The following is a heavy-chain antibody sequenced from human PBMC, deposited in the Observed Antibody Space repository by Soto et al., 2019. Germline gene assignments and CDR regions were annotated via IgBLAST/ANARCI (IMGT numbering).Heavy chain of an antibody. D-gene: IGHD3-10*01. CDR3: SKVPVYGSGSRELRTLYYFDY. CDR1: GFTFSSYA. CDR2: ISGSGGST. V-gene: IGHV3-23*01. J-gene: IGHJ4*02. Sequence: GGSLRLSCAASGFTFSSYAMSWVRQAPGKGLKWVSAISGSGGSTYYADTVKGQFTISRDNSKNTLYLQMKRLRAEDTTVCYCSKVPVYGSGSRELRTLYYFDYWGQGTLVTVSS.